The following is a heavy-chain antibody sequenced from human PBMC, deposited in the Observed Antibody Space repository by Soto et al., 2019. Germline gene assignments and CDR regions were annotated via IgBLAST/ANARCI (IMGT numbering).Heavy chain of an antibody. D-gene: IGHD4-17*01. Sequence: QVQLQQWGAGLLKPSETLSLTCAVYGGSFNGYFWRWIRQSPGKGLEWIGEINPSGRTNYNPSLKGRVTTAVDTSKNQFSLKLTSVTAADTAVYYCARGWDYGDYAWFDPWGQGTLVTVSS. V-gene: IGHV4-34*01. CDR2: INPSGRT. J-gene: IGHJ5*02. CDR3: ARGWDYGDYAWFDP. CDR1: GGSFNGYF.